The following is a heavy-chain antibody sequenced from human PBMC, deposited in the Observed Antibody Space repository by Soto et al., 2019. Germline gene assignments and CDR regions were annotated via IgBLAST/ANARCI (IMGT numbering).Heavy chain of an antibody. J-gene: IGHJ6*03. CDR1: SGSISSSNW. V-gene: IGHV4-4*02. CDR3: ARRRLMTWDYYYYYMDG. CDR2: INHEGTT. D-gene: IGHD2-21*02. Sequence: QVQLQESGPGLVKPSGTLSLTCAVSSGSISSSNWWSWVRQPPGKGLEWIGEINHEGTTNYNPSLTTRATISVDKPKNQFSLKLSSVTAADTAVYYCARRRLMTWDYYYYYMDGWGKGTTVTVSS.